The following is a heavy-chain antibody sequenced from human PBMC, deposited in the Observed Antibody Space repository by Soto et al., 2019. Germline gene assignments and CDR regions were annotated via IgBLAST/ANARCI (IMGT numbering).Heavy chain of an antibody. CDR2: IIPLFGTT. CDR3: AAELGFGKLSVV. CDR1: GDTFKNCV. Sequence: QVQVVQSGVEMRRPGSSVKVSCMASGDTFKNCVISWVRQAPGQGLEWMGGIIPLFGTTDFAQRFQGRLTMTTDESTTTAYMELSRLRSEDTATYYCAAELGFGKLSVVWGQGTTVIVSS. D-gene: IGHD3-10*01. J-gene: IGHJ6*02. V-gene: IGHV1-69*01.